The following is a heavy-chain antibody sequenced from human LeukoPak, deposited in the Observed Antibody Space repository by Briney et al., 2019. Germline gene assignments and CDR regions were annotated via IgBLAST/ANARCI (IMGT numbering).Heavy chain of an antibody. CDR3: ARHGNTMVREVITYPFDY. CDR2: IYYSGST. V-gene: IGHV4-59*08. Sequence: SETLSLTCTVSGGSISNYYWSWIRQPPRKGLEWIGYIYYSGSTNYNPSLKGRGTLPVDTTKKKFPLKLHSVAAADTAVYYRARHGNTMVREVITYPFDYWGQGTLVTVSS. CDR1: GGSISNYY. J-gene: IGHJ4*02. D-gene: IGHD3-10*01.